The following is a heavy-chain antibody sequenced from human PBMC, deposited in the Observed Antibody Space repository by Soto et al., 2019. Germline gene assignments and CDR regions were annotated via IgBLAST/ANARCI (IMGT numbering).Heavy chain of an antibody. J-gene: IGHJ4*02. V-gene: IGHV4-4*07. CDR1: GDSISDYFY. D-gene: IGHD2-15*01. CDR3: AREVRGGFTGIFDQ. Sequence: QVQLQGSGPGQVKPSETLSLTYTVSGDSISDYFYWSWIRQPAGKGLEWIGRIYTDGTTKYNPSLESRVTLSLDKSKNQFSLRLSSVTAADTAVYYFAREVRGGFTGIFDQWGRGPRVTVSS. CDR2: IYTDGTT.